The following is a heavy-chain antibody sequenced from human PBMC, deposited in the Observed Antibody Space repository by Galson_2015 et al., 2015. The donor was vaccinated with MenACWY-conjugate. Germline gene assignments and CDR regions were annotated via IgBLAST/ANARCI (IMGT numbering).Heavy chain of an antibody. CDR2: IRSSGGKT. Sequence: SLRLSCAASGFTFSSHGMSWVRQAPGKGLEWVSAIRSSGGKTYYADSVKGRFTISRDNSENTLYLQMNSLRVEDTAVYYCAKDQRTSVISGLSHWGQGILVSVSS. CDR3: AKDQRTSVISGLSH. CDR1: GFTFSSHG. V-gene: IGHV3-23*01. J-gene: IGHJ4*02. D-gene: IGHD4-11*01.